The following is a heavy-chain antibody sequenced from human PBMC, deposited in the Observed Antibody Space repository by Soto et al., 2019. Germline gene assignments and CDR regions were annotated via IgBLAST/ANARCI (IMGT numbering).Heavy chain of an antibody. CDR3: APCVGGGNSCYFAC. J-gene: IGHJ4*02. CDR2: IYWDDDK. D-gene: IGHD2-21*02. CDR1: GFSLTTSDMG. Sequence: QITLKESGPTLVKPTQTLTLTCTFSGFSLTTSDMGVGWIRQPPGKALEWLALIYWDDDKRYSPSLKSRVTTXKXTSXNQVVLTMTNMDPVDTATYYCAPCVGGGNSCYFACWGQGTLVTVSS. V-gene: IGHV2-5*02.